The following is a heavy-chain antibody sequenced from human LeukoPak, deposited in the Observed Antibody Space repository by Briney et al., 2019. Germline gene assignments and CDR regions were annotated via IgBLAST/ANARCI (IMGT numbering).Heavy chain of an antibody. CDR3: ARAIWVSNADAVS. J-gene: IGHJ5*02. V-gene: IGHV3-23*01. D-gene: IGHD3-16*01. CDR2: MKGGGGDT. Sequence: PGGSLRLSCAASGFSFSSYAMSWVRQAPARGLEWVSSMKGGGGDTFYADSVKGRFTLSRDDSRNTVYLQLNSLRVEDTAVYYCARAIWVSNADAVSSGQGTLVTVSS. CDR1: GFSFSSYA.